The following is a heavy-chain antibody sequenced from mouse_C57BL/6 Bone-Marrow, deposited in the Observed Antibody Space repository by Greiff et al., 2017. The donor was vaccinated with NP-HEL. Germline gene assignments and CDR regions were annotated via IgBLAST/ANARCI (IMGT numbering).Heavy chain of an antibody. J-gene: IGHJ3*01. CDR1: GYTFTDYY. Sequence: LEESGAELVRPGASVKLSCKASGYTFTDYYINWVKQRPGQGLEWIARIYPGSGNTYYNEKFKGKATLTAEKSSSTAYMQLSSLTSEDSAVYFCARITTVVGDWGQGTLVTVSA. CDR2: IYPGSGNT. D-gene: IGHD1-1*01. V-gene: IGHV1-76*01. CDR3: ARITTVVGD.